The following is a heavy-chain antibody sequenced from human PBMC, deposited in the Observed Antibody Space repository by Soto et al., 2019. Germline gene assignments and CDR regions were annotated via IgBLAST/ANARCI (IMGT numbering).Heavy chain of an antibody. CDR3: AKGSYTYGSFWDY. CDR1: GFTFSSYA. V-gene: IGHV3-64*02. CDR2: ISSNGGST. D-gene: IGHD5-18*01. J-gene: IGHJ4*02. Sequence: GGSLRLSCAASGFTFSSYAMHWVRQAPGKGLEYVSAISSNGGSTYYADSVKGRFTISRDNSKNTLYLQMGSLRAEDMAVYHCAKGSYTYGSFWDYWGQGTLVTVSS.